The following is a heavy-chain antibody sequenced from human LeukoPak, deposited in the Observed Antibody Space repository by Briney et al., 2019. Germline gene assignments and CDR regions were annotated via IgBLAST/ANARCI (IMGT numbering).Heavy chain of an antibody. CDR2: IKQDGSEK. CDR3: ARDREGLLWFGELGYAMDV. CDR1: GFTFSSYW. Sequence: GGSLRLSCAASGFTFSSYWMSWVRQAPGKGLEWVANIKQDGSEKYYVDSVKGRFTISRDNAKNSLYLQMNSLRAEDTAVYYCARDREGLLWFGELGYAMDVWGKGTTVTISS. D-gene: IGHD3-10*01. J-gene: IGHJ6*03. V-gene: IGHV3-7*01.